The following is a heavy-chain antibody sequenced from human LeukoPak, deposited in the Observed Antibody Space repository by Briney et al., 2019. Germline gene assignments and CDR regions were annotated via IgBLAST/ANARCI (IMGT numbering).Heavy chain of an antibody. D-gene: IGHD2-2*01. J-gene: IGHJ4*02. CDR1: GFTFSSYS. Sequence: PGGSLRLSCAASGFTFSSYSMNWVRQAPGKGLEWVSSISSSSSYIYYADSVKGRFTISRDNAKNSLYLQMNSLRAEDTAVYYCARDLRDIVVVPAAMFADWDQGTLVTVSS. V-gene: IGHV3-21*01. CDR2: ISSSSSYI. CDR3: ARDLRDIVVVPAAMFAD.